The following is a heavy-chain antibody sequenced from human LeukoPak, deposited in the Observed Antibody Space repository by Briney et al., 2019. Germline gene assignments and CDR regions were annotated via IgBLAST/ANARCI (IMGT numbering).Heavy chain of an antibody. J-gene: IGHJ6*04. CDR2: ISYDGSNK. V-gene: IGHV3-30*04. Sequence: GGSLRLSCAASGFIFSSYTMHWVRQAPGKGLKWVAVISYDGSNKYYADSVKDRFTISRDNFKNTLYLQMNSLRAEDTAVYYCARGGSSVDTAMDVWGKGTTVTVSS. D-gene: IGHD5-18*01. CDR3: ARGGSSVDTAMDV. CDR1: GFIFSSYT.